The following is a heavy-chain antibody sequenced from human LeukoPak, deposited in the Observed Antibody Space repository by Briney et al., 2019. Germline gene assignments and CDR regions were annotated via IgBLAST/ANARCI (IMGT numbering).Heavy chain of an antibody. CDR2: INWNGGST. Sequence: GGSLRLSCAASGFTFDDYGMSWVRQAPGKGLEWVSGINWNGGSTGYADSVKGRFTISRDNAKNSLYLQMNSLRAEDTALYYCAKDRRHTVSGGYFDLWGRGTLVIVSS. J-gene: IGHJ2*01. CDR1: GFTFDDYG. CDR3: AKDRRHTVSGGYFDL. D-gene: IGHD3-10*01. V-gene: IGHV3-20*04.